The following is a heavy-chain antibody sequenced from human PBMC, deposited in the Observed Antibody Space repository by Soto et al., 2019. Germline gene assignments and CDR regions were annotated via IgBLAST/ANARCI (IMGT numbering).Heavy chain of an antibody. CDR2: ISAYNGNT. Sequence: ASVKVSCKASGYTFTSYGISWVRQAPGQGLEWMGWISAYNGNTNYAQKLQGRVTMTTDTSTSTAYMELRSLRSDDTAVYYCARGGYGDYEGYYYYMDVWGKGTTVTVSS. D-gene: IGHD4-17*01. J-gene: IGHJ6*03. CDR3: ARGGYGDYEGYYYYMDV. CDR1: GYTFTSYG. V-gene: IGHV1-18*01.